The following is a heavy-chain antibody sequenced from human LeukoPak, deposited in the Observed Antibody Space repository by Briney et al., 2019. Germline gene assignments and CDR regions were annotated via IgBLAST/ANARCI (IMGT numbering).Heavy chain of an antibody. J-gene: IGHJ4*02. CDR2: MNPNSANT. Sequence: ASVKVSCKASGYTFTSYDINWVRQATGQGLGWMGWMNPNSANTGYAQKFQGRVTMTRNTSISTAYMELSSLRSEDTAVYYCARGPPESSNSDYWGEGTLVTVSS. CDR1: GYTFTSYD. V-gene: IGHV1-8*01. CDR3: ARGPPESSNSDY. D-gene: IGHD6-13*01.